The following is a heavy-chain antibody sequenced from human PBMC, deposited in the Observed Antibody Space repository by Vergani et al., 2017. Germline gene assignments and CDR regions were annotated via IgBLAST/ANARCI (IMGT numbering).Heavy chain of an antibody. CDR3: ARASRIVVVPAALVY. CDR2: INPNSGGP. CDR1: GCTFSSYA. J-gene: IGHJ4*02. D-gene: IGHD2-2*01. V-gene: IGHV1-2*06. Sequence: QVQLVQSGAEVKKPGSSVKVSCKASGCTFSSYAISWVRQPPGQGLEWMGRINPNSGGPNYAQKFQGRVTMTRNTSISTAYMELSRLRSDDTAVYYCARASRIVVVPAALVYWGQGTLVTVSS.